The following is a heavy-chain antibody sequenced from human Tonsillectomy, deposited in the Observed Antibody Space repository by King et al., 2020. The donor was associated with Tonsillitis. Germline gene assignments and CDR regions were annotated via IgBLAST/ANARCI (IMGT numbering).Heavy chain of an antibody. CDR2: ISYDGSNK. CDR3: AKDLNNDYNSRFFDY. V-gene: IGHV3-30*04. CDR1: GFTFSSYA. D-gene: IGHD5-24*01. Sequence: VQLVESGGGVVQPGRSLRLSCAASGFTFSSYAMHWVRQAPGKGLEWVAVISYDGSNKYYADSVKGRFTISRDNSKNTLYLQMNSLRAEDTAVYYCAKDLNNDYNSRFFDYWGQGTLVTVSS. J-gene: IGHJ4*02.